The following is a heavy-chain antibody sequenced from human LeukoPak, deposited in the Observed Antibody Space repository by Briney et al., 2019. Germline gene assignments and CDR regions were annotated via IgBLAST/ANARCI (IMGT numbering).Heavy chain of an antibody. J-gene: IGHJ4*02. V-gene: IGHV3-30*14. Sequence: GGSLRLSCAASGFTFSAYAMHWVRQAPGKGLEWLAAISYDGSNKYYEDSVKGRFTLSRDNSRNTLYLHMNGLRAEDTALYYCARDLISGDYTFDYWGQGALVTVSS. CDR2: ISYDGSNK. D-gene: IGHD4-11*01. CDR1: GFTFSAYA. CDR3: ARDLISGDYTFDY.